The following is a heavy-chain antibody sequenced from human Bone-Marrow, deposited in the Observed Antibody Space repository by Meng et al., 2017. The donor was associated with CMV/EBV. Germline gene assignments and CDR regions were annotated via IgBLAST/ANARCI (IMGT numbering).Heavy chain of an antibody. CDR2: IYPGDSDT. CDR1: GYSFTNYW. Sequence: KVSCKGSGYSFTNYWIGWVRQMPGKGLEWMGIIYPGDSDTRYSPSFQGQVTISADKSISTAYLQWTSLKASDTAMYYCAGGRMSGDIVYAFDIWGQGTMVTVSS. J-gene: IGHJ3*02. V-gene: IGHV5-51*01. D-gene: IGHD2-15*01. CDR3: AGGRMSGDIVYAFDI.